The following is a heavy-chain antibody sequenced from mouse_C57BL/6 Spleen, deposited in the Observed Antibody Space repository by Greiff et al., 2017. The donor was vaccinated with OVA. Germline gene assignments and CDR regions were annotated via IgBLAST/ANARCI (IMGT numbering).Heavy chain of an antibody. CDR2: IWSGGST. D-gene: IGHD2-4*01. CDR3: ARKSDYGDYFDY. J-gene: IGHJ2*01. Sequence: VQLQQSGPGLVQPSQSLSITCTVSGFSLTSYGVHWVRQSPGKGLEWLGEIWSGGSTDYNAAFISSLSISKDNSKSQFFFKMNSLQADDTAIYYCARKSDYGDYFDYWGQGTTLTVSS. V-gene: IGHV2-2*01. CDR1: GFSLTSYG.